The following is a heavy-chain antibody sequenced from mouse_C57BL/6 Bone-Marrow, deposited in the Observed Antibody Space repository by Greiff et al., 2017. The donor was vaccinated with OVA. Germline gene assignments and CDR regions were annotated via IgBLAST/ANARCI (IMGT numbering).Heavy chain of an antibody. CDR3: ARDARTGTRFAY. CDR2: RRNKANDYTT. V-gene: IGHV7-1*01. CDR1: GFTFSDFY. J-gene: IGHJ3*01. D-gene: IGHD4-1*01. Sequence: EVKLVESGGGLVQSGRSLRLSCATSGFTFSDFYMEWVRQAPGKGLEWIAARRNKANDYTTEYSASVKGRFIVSRDTSQSILYLQMNALRAEDTAIYYCARDARTGTRFAYWGQGTLVTVSA.